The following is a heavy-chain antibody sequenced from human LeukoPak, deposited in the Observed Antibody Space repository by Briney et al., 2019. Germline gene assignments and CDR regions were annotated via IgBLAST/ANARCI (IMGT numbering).Heavy chain of an antibody. CDR1: GFTFTSSA. V-gene: IGHV1-58*01. D-gene: IGHD3-22*01. CDR2: IVVGSGNT. J-gene: IGHJ3*02. CDR3: ATYYYDNSYAFDI. Sequence: ASVKVSCKASGFTFTSSAVQWVRQARGQRLEWIGWIVVGSGNTNYAQKFQGRVTITADESTSTAYMELSSLRSEDTAVYYCATYYYDNSYAFDIWGQGTMVTVSS.